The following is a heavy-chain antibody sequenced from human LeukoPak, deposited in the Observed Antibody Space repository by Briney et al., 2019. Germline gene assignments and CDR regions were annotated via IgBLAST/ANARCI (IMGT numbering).Heavy chain of an antibody. V-gene: IGHV4-59*08. CDR3: ARTQGWGTVRTGYYYGMDV. CDR2: VYCSET. Sequence: PSETLSLTCTVSGGSISGSYWSWIRQPPGKGLEWIGYVYCSETYYNPSLKSRVTISLDASKSQFSLKLSFVAAADTAVYYCARTQGWGTVRTGYYYGMDVWGQGTTVTVSS. CDR1: GGSISGSY. J-gene: IGHJ6*02. D-gene: IGHD4-11*01.